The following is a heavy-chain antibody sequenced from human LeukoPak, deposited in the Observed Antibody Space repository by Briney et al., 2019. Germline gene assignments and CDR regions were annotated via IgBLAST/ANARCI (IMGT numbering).Heavy chain of an antibody. CDR1: GFTFSTYA. Sequence: GGSLRLSCAASGFTFSTYAMSWVRQAPGKRLEWVSGISESGSSTYYADSVKGRFTISRDNSKNTLYLQMNTLRAEDTAVYYCAKGLSGSYYVNWFDPWGQGTLVTVSS. J-gene: IGHJ5*02. D-gene: IGHD1-26*01. V-gene: IGHV3-23*01. CDR3: AKGLSGSYYVNWFDP. CDR2: ISESGSST.